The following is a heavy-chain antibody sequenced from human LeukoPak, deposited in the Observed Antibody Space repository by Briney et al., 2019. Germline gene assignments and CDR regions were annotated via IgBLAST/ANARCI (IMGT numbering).Heavy chain of an antibody. CDR1: GGSISSYY. CDR3: AREYSGSYYHYYYYYYMDV. V-gene: IGHV4-4*07. CDR2: IYTSGST. Sequence: SQTLSLTCTVSGGSISSYYWSWIRQPAGKGLEWIGRIYTSGSTNYNPSLKSRVTMSVDTSKNQFSLRLSSVTAADTAVYYCAREYSGSYYHYYYYYYMDVWGKGTTVTVSS. J-gene: IGHJ6*03. D-gene: IGHD1-26*01.